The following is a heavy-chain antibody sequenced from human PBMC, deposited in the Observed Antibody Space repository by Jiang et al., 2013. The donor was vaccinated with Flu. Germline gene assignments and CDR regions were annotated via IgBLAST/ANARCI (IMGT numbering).Heavy chain of an antibody. V-gene: IGHV3-7*01. J-gene: IGHJ6*02. Sequence: QLVESGGGLVQPGGSLRLSCAASGFTFSNYWMHWVRQAPGKGLEWVANINQDGIKKYYVDSVKGRFTISRDNAKNSLYLQMNSLRAEDTAVYYCARAMDVWGQGTTVTVSS. CDR3: ARAMDV. CDR1: GFTFSNYW. CDR2: INQDGIKK.